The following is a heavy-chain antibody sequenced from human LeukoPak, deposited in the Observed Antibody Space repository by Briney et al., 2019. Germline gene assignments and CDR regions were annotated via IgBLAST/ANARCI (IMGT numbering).Heavy chain of an antibody. J-gene: IGHJ4*02. CDR3: AKGSYSIDY. Sequence: GGSLRLSCAASRSTFSNYAMIWVRQAPGKGLEWVSAISGSGGTTYYADSVKGRFTISRDNTKNTLYLQMNSLRAEDTAIYFCAKGSYSIDYWGQGTLVTVSS. CDR1: RSTFSNYA. V-gene: IGHV3-23*01. CDR2: ISGSGGTT. D-gene: IGHD1-26*01.